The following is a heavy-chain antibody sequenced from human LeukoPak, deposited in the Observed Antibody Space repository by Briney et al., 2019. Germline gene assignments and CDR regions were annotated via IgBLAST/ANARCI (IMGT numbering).Heavy chain of an antibody. J-gene: IGHJ4*02. V-gene: IGHV3-23*01. CDR3: VKDGFDGII. CDR2: VPGPADST. CDR1: GFTFSSYA. Sequence: HAGGSLRLSCAASGFTFSSYAMSWVRQALGKGLEWVSAVPGPADSTFYADSVKGRFTISRDNSKNNLYLQMNSLRAEDTAIYYYVKDGFDGIIWGQGTLVTVSS. D-gene: IGHD5-24*01.